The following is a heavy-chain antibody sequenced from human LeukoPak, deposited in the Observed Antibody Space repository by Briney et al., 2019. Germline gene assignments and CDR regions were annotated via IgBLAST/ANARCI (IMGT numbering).Heavy chain of an antibody. CDR1: GGSISSGSDY. V-gene: IGHV4-61*02. CDR2: IYTSGST. Sequence: PSQTLSLTCTVSGGSISSGSDYWSWIRQPAGKGLDWIGRIYTSGSTNYNPSLKSRVTISVDTSKNQFSLKLSSVTAADTAVYYCAGGDMTTVQDWFDPWGQGTLVTVSS. D-gene: IGHD4-17*01. J-gene: IGHJ5*02. CDR3: AGGDMTTVQDWFDP.